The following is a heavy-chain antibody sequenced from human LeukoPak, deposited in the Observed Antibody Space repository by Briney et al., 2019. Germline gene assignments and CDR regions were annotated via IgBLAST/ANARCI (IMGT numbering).Heavy chain of an antibody. Sequence: GGSLRLSCAASGFTFSSYTMMWVRQAPGKGPEWVANIKQDGSGIYYVDSVKGRFTISRDNAKNSLYLQMNSLRAEDTAVYYCARDKAVGPTLLDYWGQGTLVTVSS. CDR1: GFTFSSYT. D-gene: IGHD1-26*01. V-gene: IGHV3-7*01. CDR3: ARDKAVGPTLLDY. J-gene: IGHJ4*02. CDR2: IKQDGSGI.